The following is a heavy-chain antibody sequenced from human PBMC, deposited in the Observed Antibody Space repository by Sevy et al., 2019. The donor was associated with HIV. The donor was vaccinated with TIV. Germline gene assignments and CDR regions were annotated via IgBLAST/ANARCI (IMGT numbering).Heavy chain of an antibody. CDR3: AKEWTLLSDWYGEFDY. Sequence: GGSLRLSCAASGFTFTNYGMHWVRRAPVKGLEWVSGISNSGANTYYADSVRGRFTVSRDNSKNTVYLQLNSLRAEDTAIYYCAKEWTLLSDWYGEFDYWGQGTLVTVSS. CDR2: ISNSGANT. V-gene: IGHV3-23*01. D-gene: IGHD6-19*01. J-gene: IGHJ4*02. CDR1: GFTFTNYG.